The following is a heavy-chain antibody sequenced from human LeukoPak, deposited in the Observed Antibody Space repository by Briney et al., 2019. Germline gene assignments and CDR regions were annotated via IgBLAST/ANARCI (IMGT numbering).Heavy chain of an antibody. CDR1: GFTFSSYS. CDR3: AREKAAAGLEGIDY. V-gene: IGHV3-21*01. D-gene: IGHD6-25*01. Sequence: GGSLRLSCAASGFTFSSYSANWVRQAPGKGLEWVSSISSSSSYIYYADSVKGRFTISRDNAKNSLYLQMNSLRAEDTAVYYCAREKAAAGLEGIDYWGQGTLVTVSS. CDR2: ISSSSSYI. J-gene: IGHJ4*02.